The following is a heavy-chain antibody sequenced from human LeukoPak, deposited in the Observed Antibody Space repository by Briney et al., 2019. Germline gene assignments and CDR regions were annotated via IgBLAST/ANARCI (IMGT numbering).Heavy chain of an antibody. CDR2: INPNTGGT. CDR3: TRALGSEY. D-gene: IGHD1-26*01. J-gene: IGHJ4*02. CDR1: GYTFTDYY. V-gene: IGHV1-2*02. Sequence: ASVKLSCKASGYTFTDYYINWVRQAPGQPLEWMGWINPNTGGTNYAQKFQGRVNISRDTSISTTYMELSSLRSDDTAMYYCTRALGSEYWGQGTLVTVSS.